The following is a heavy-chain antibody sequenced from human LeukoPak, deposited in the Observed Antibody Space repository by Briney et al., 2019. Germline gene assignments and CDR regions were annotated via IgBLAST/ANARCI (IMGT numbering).Heavy chain of an antibody. CDR2: INPNSGGT. D-gene: IGHD1-26*01. CDR1: GYTFTGYY. CDR3: ARGGGSYGY. V-gene: IGHV1-2*02. Sequence: ASVKLSCKASGYTFTGYYIHCVRRAPAQGLEWMGWINPNSGGTNYAQKSQGRVTMNRDTSISTAYVELSVLRSDGTAVYYCARGGGSYGYWGQGTLVTVSS. J-gene: IGHJ4*02.